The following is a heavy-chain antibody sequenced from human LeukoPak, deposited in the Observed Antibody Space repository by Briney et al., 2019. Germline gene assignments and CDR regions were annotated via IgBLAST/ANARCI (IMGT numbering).Heavy chain of an antibody. J-gene: IGHJ6*03. Sequence: PGGSLRLSCAASEFSFSSYSMNWVRQAPGKGLEWVSYISSSGSTIYYADSVKGRFTISRDNAKNSLYLQMNSLRAEDTAVYYCARVRRDTAMVNYMDVWGNGTTVTISS. D-gene: IGHD5-18*01. CDR1: EFSFSSYS. CDR3: ARVRRDTAMVNYMDV. CDR2: ISSSGSTI. V-gene: IGHV3-48*04.